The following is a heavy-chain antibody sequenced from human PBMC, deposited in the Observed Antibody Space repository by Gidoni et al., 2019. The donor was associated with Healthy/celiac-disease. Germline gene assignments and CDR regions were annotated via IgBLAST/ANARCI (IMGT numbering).Heavy chain of an antibody. CDR3: AHRSVSITMVRGVIIRGGNWFDP. CDR2: SYWNDDK. J-gene: IGHJ5*02. Sequence: QITLKESGPTLVKPTQTLTLTFTFSGFSLSTSGVGVGWIRQPPGKALEWLALSYWNDDKRYSPSLKSRLTITKDTSKNQVVLTMTNMDPVDTATYYCAHRSVSITMVRGVIIRGGNWFDPWGQGTLVTVSS. CDR1: GFSLSTSGVG. D-gene: IGHD3-10*01. V-gene: IGHV2-5*01.